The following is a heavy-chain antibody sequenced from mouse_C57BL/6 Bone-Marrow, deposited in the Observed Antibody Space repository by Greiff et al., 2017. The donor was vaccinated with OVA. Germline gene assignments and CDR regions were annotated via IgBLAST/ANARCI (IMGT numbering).Heavy chain of an antibody. J-gene: IGHJ3*01. D-gene: IGHD3-2*02. CDR2: IYPRSGNT. CDR3: ATGQLRLLTAWFAY. V-gene: IGHV1-81*01. CDR1: GYTFTSYG. Sequence: QVQLKESGAELARPGASVKLSCKASGYTFTSYGISWVKQRTGQGLEWIGEIYPRSGNTYYNEKFKGKATLTADKSSSTAYMELRSLTSEDSAVYFCATGQLRLLTAWFAYWGQGTLVTVSA.